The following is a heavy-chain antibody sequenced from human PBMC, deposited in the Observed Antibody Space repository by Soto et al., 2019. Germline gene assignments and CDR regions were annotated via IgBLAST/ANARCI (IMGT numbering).Heavy chain of an antibody. V-gene: IGHV4-34*01. J-gene: IGHJ4*02. CDR2: INHSGST. CDR3: ARESVPLRITMVRGVKLIALYDY. Sequence: SETLSLTCAVYGGSFSGYYWSWIRQPPGKGLEWIGEINHSGSTNYNPSLKSRVTISVDTSKNQFSLKLSSVTAADTAVYYCARESVPLRITMVRGVKLIALYDYWGQGTLVTVSS. CDR1: GGSFSGYY. D-gene: IGHD3-10*01.